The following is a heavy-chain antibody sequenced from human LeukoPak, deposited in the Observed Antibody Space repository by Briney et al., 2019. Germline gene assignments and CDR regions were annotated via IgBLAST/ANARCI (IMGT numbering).Heavy chain of an antibody. D-gene: IGHD6-19*01. CDR3: ARGPAKQWLVPGGRAFDI. CDR1: GGSISSSSYY. Sequence: SETLSLTCTVSGGSISSSSYYWGWIRQPPGKGLEWIGSIYYSGSTYYNPSLKSRVTISVDTSKNQFSLKLSSVTAADTAVYYCARGPAKQWLVPGGRAFDIWGQGTMVTVSS. J-gene: IGHJ3*02. CDR2: IYYSGST. V-gene: IGHV4-39*01.